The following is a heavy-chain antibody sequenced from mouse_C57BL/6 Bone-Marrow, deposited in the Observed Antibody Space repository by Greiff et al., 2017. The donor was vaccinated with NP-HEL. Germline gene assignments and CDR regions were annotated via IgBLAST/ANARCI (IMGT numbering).Heavy chain of an antibody. CDR1: GYAFTNYL. D-gene: IGHD1-1*01. J-gene: IGHJ4*01. V-gene: IGHV1-54*01. CDR2: INPGSGGT. CDR3: ARYYVGAMDY. Sequence: VKLQQSGAELVRPGTSVKVSCKASGYAFTNYLIEWVKQRPGQGLEWIGVINPGSGGTNYNEKFKGKATLTADKSSSTAYMQLSSLTSEDSAVYFCARYYVGAMDYWGQGTSVTVSS.